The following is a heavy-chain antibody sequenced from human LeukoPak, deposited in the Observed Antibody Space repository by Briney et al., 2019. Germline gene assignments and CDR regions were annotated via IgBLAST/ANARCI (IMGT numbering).Heavy chain of an antibody. CDR1: GFTFSNYE. CDR2: ISGSGSTN. Sequence: HPGGSLRLSCAASGFTFSNYEMNWVRQTPGKGLEWVSYISGSGSTNSYADSVRGRFSISRDNAKNSLYLQMNSLRAEDTAVYYCARGNTDFWGQGTLVTVSS. J-gene: IGHJ4*02. CDR3: ARGNTDF. V-gene: IGHV3-48*03. D-gene: IGHD1/OR15-1a*01.